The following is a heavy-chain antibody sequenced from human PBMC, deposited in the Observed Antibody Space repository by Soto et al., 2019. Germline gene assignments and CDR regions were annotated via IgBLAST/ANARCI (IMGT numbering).Heavy chain of an antibody. CDR2: IYYSGST. CDR1: GGSISSNSYY. CDR3: ASLGWSYNYYGMDV. J-gene: IGHJ6*02. D-gene: IGHD6-19*01. V-gene: IGHV4-39*01. Sequence: PSETLSLTCTVSGGSISSNSYYWGWIRQPPGKGLEWIGSIYYSGSTYYNPSLKSRVTIAVETSKNQFSLKVSSVTAADTAVYYCASLGWSYNYYGMDVWGQG.